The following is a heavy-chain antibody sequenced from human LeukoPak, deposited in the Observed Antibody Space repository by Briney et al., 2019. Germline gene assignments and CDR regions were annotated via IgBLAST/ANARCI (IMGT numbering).Heavy chain of an antibody. D-gene: IGHD3-22*01. V-gene: IGHV3-30-3*01. J-gene: IGHJ4*02. CDR3: AREGDDSSGYYLFDY. Sequence: GRSLRLSCAASGFTFSSYAMHWVRQAPGKGLEWVAVISYDGSNKYYADSVKGRFTISRDNSKNTLYLQMNSLRAEDTAVYYCAREGDDSSGYYLFDYGGQGTLVTVS. CDR2: ISYDGSNK. CDR1: GFTFSSYA.